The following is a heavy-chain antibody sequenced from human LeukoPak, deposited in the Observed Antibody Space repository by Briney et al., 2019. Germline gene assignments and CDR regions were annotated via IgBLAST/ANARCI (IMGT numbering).Heavy chain of an antibody. D-gene: IGHD6-19*01. J-gene: IGHJ4*02. CDR1: GFTVSSNY. CDR2: IYSGGST. Sequence: GGSLRLSCAASGFTVSSNYMSWVRQAPGKGLEGVSVIYSGGSTYYADSVKGRFTISRDNSKNTLYLQMNSLRAEDTAVYYCARSDSSGWYSNDYWGQGTLVTVSS. V-gene: IGHV3-53*01. CDR3: ARSDSSGWYSNDY.